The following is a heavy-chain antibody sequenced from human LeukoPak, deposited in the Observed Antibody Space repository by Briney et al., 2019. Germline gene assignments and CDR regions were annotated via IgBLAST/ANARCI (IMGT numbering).Heavy chain of an antibody. D-gene: IGHD6-6*01. CDR2: IYYSGST. J-gene: IGHJ4*02. CDR1: GGSISSSSYY. Sequence: SETLFLTCTVSGGSISSSSYYWGWIRQPPGKGLEWIGSIYYSGSTYYNPSLKSRVTISVDTSKNQFSLKLSSVTAADTAVYYCARHVEQLVFDYWGQGTLVTASS. V-gene: IGHV4-39*01. CDR3: ARHVEQLVFDY.